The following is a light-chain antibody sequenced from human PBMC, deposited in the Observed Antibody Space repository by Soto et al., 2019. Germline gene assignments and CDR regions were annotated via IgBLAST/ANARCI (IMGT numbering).Light chain of an antibody. J-gene: IGLJ2*01. CDR3: CSYVGSSVI. V-gene: IGLV2-23*01. Sequence: QSALTRPASVSGSPGQSITISCTRTSSDVGGYIVVSWYQQHPGKAPKLIIYEGTQRPSGVSYRFSGSKSGNSASLTISGLQAEDEAFYFCCSYVGSSVIFGGGTKVTVL. CDR1: SSDVGGYIV. CDR2: EGT.